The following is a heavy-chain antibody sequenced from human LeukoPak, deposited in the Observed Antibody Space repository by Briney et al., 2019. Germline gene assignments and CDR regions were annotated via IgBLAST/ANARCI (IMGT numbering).Heavy chain of an antibody. V-gene: IGHV4-34*01. J-gene: IGHJ4*02. CDR1: GGSFSGYY. CDR2: INHSGST. CDR3: ARGYCSGGSCYSPPGYYFDY. Sequence: SETLSLTCAVYGGSFSGYYWSWIRQPPGKGLEWIGEINHSGSTNYNPSLKSRVTISVDTSKNQFSLKLSSVTAADTAVYYCARGYCSGGSCYSPPGYYFDYWGQGTLVTVSP. D-gene: IGHD2-15*01.